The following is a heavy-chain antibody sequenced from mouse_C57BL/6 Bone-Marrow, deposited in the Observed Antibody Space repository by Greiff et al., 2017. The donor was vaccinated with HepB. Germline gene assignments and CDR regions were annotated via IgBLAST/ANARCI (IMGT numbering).Heavy chain of an antibody. D-gene: IGHD2-4*01. CDR1: GFTFTDYY. CDR2: VYPYNGGT. Sequence: VQLKESGPVLVKPGPSVKISCKASGFTFTDYYMHWVKQSHGKSLEWIGLVYPYNGGTSYNQKFKGKATLTVDTSSSTAYMELNSLTSEDSAVYYCARANDYVLRGPWFAYWGQGTLVTVSA. J-gene: IGHJ3*01. CDR3: ARANDYVLRGPWFAY. V-gene: IGHV1-36*01.